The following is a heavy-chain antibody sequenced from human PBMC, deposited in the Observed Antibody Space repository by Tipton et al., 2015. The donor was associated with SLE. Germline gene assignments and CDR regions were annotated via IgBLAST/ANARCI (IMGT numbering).Heavy chain of an antibody. CDR2: MFSSGDT. Sequence: TLSLTCTVSGASIKSGSYFWTWIRQPAGKGLEWIGRMFSSGDTNYNPSLKSRLTMSVDTSKNQFSLTVNSVTAADTAVYYCARGRDYYDYATDVWGQGTTVTVSS. CDR1: GASIKSGSYF. D-gene: IGHD3-16*01. CDR3: ARGRDYYDYATDV. J-gene: IGHJ6*02. V-gene: IGHV4-61*02.